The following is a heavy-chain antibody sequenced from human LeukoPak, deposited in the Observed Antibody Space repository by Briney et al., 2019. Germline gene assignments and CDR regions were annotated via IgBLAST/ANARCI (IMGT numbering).Heavy chain of an antibody. D-gene: IGHD6-19*01. CDR3: AREYSSGWYYFDY. V-gene: IGHV1-18*01. CDR1: GYTFISYG. CDR2: ISANSGNT. Sequence: ASVKVSCKASGYTFISYGISWVRQAPGQGLEWMGWISANSGNTNYAQKLQGRVTMTTDTSTSTAYMELRSLRSDDTAVYYCAREYSSGWYYFDYWGQGTLVTVSS. J-gene: IGHJ4*02.